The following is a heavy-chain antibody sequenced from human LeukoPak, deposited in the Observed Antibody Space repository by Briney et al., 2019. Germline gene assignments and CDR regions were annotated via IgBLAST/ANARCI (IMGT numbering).Heavy chain of an antibody. CDR2: ISSSSSYI. D-gene: IGHD4-11*01. V-gene: IGHV3-21*01. J-gene: IGHJ6*02. Sequence: GGSLRLSCAASGFTFSSYSMNWVCQAPGKGLEWVSSISSSSSYIYYADSVKGRFTISRDNAKNSLYLQMNSLRAEDTAVYYCARVDYSNPRDYYYGMDVWGQGTTVTVSS. CDR1: GFTFSSYS. CDR3: ARVDYSNPRDYYYGMDV.